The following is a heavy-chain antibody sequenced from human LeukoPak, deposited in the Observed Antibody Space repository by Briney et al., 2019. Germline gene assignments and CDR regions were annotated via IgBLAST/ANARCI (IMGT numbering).Heavy chain of an antibody. CDR1: GESITTHY. V-gene: IGHV4-59*11. D-gene: IGHD5-12*01. CDR3: ARHLSGYDTLFDY. Sequence: SETLSLTCTVSGESITTHYWTWIRQPPGKGLEWIGYVYDTGSTDYNPSLKSRVTISVDTSKNQFSLRLNSVTAADTAIYYCARHLSGYDTLFDYWGQGTLVTVSS. J-gene: IGHJ4*02. CDR2: VYDTGST.